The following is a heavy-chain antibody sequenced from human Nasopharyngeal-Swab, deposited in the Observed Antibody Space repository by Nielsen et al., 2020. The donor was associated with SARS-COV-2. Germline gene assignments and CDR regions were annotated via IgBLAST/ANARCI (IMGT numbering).Heavy chain of an antibody. Sequence: SETLSLTCAVSGGSISSSNWWSWVLQPPGKGLEWIGEIYYSGSTNYNPSLKSRVTISVDKSKNQFSLKLSSVTAADTAVYYCARDNRTMIPQIGAFDIWGQGTMVTVSS. CDR2: IYYSGST. CDR3: ARDNRTMIPQIGAFDI. J-gene: IGHJ3*02. CDR1: GGSISSSNW. V-gene: IGHV4-4*02. D-gene: IGHD3-22*01.